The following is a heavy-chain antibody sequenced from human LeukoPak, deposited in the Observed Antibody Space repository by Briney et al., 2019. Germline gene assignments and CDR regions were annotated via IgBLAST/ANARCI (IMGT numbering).Heavy chain of an antibody. CDR1: GYSFTTYW. J-gene: IGHJ4*02. D-gene: IGHD6-19*01. V-gene: IGHV5-51*01. CDR3: ARGPDVAVAGASDY. Sequence: GESLKISCKGSGYSFTTYWIGWVRQMPGEGLEWMGIIYPGNSNTRYSPSFQGQVTISADKSISTAYLQWSSLKASDTAMYYCARGPDVAVAGASDYWGQGTLVTVSS. CDR2: IYPGNSNT.